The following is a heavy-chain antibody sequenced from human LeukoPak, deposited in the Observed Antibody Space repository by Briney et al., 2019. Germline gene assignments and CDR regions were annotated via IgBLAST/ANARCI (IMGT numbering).Heavy chain of an antibody. CDR3: ARGGYTYGYSDY. Sequence: ASVKVSCKASGYTFTGYCMHWVRQAPGQGLEWMGRINPNSGGTNYAQKFQGRVTMTRDTSISTAYMELSRLRSDDTAVYYCARGGYTYGYSDYWGQGTLVTVSS. V-gene: IGHV1-2*06. D-gene: IGHD5-18*01. CDR1: GYTFTGYC. CDR2: INPNSGGT. J-gene: IGHJ4*02.